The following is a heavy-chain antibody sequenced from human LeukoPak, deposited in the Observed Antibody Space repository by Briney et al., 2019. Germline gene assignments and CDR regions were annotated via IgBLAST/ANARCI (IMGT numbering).Heavy chain of an antibody. CDR1: GFTLSSYS. CDR3: AKMRSTGSIYYMDV. Sequence: TGGSLRLSCAASGFTLSSYSMNWVRQAPGKGLEWVSSISSSSSYIYYADSVKGRFTISRDNSKNTLYLQMNSLRAEDTAVYYCAKMRSTGSIYYMDVWGKGTTVTISS. J-gene: IGHJ6*03. CDR2: ISSSSSYI. V-gene: IGHV3-21*04. D-gene: IGHD3-10*01.